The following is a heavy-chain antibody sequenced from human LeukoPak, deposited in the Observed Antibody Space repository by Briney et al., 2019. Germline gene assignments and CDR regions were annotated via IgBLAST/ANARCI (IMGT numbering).Heavy chain of an antibody. CDR1: GGSISSYY. CDR3: ARQVDSSGWSDVTWFDS. J-gene: IGHJ5*01. Sequence: PSETLSLTCTVSGGSISSYYWSWIRQPPGKGLEWIGYIYYSGSTNYNPSLKSRVTISVDTSKNQFSLKLSSVTAADTAVYYCARQVDSSGWSDVTWFDSWGQGTLVTVSS. CDR2: IYYSGST. V-gene: IGHV4-59*01. D-gene: IGHD6-19*01.